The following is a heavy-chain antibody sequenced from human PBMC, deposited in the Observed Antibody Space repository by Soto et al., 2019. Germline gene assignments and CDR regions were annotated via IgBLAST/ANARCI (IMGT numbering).Heavy chain of an antibody. CDR2: ISGSGGST. V-gene: IGHV3-23*01. J-gene: IGHJ5*02. CDR3: AKDRGYPDWFDP. CDR1: GFTFSSYA. Sequence: LGGSLRLSCAASGFTFSSYAMSWVRQAPGKGLEWVSAISGSGGSTYYADSVKGRFTISRDNSKNTLYLQMNSLRAEDTAVYYCAKDRGYPDWFDPWGQGTLVTVSS. D-gene: IGHD5-12*01.